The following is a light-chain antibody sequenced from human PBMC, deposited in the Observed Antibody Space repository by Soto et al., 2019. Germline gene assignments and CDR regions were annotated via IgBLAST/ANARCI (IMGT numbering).Light chain of an antibody. V-gene: IGLV1-47*02. CDR2: STY. CDR1: SSNIGRNY. Sequence: QSVLTQPPSASGTPGQRVTISCSGGSSNIGRNYVFWYRQLPGTAPKLLIYSTYQRPSGVPDRFSGSKSGTSASLAISGLRSEDEADYYCAAWDDSLSGVVFGGGTKLTVL. CDR3: AAWDDSLSGVV. J-gene: IGLJ2*01.